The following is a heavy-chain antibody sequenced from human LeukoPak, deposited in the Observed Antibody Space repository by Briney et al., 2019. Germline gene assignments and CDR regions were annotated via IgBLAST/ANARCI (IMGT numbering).Heavy chain of an antibody. CDR2: IYTSGST. J-gene: IGHJ4*02. D-gene: IGHD5-24*01. Sequence: SETLSLTCTVSGGSISSYYWSWIRQPAGKGLEWIGRIYTSGSTNYNPSLKSRVTMSVDTSKNQFSLQLNSVTPEDTAVYYCARAKRLGDGYNSFDYWGQGTLVTVSS. CDR1: GGSISSYY. CDR3: ARAKRLGDGYNSFDY. V-gene: IGHV4-4*07.